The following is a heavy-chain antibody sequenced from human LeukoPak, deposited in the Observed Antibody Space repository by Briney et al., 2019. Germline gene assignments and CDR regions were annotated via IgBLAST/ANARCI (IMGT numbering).Heavy chain of an antibody. CDR3: ARHGLTTRSGWYGVDY. CDR2: IYYSGST. CDR1: GGSISSYY. J-gene: IGHJ4*02. D-gene: IGHD6-19*01. V-gene: IGHV4-59*08. Sequence: SETLSLTCTVSGGSISSYYWSWIRQPPGKGLEWIGYIYYSGSTNYSPSLKSRVTISVDTSKNQFSLKLSSVTAADTAVYYCARHGLTTRSGWYGVDYWGQGTLVTVSS.